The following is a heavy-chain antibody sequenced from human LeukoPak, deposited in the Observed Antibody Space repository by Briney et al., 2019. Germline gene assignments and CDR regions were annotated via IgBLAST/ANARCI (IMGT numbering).Heavy chain of an antibody. CDR2: NYQSGDT. D-gene: IGHD6-13*01. V-gene: IGHV4-30-2*01. CDR1: GGSITSGGYY. J-gene: IGHJ4*02. CDR3: ARLIAADPQLDC. Sequence: SQTLSLTCTVSGGSITSGGYYWSWIRQPPGKGLEWIGYNYQSGDTYSNPSLKSRATVSMDRSRNQFSLNLSSVTAADTAVYYCARLIAADPQLDCWGQGTLVTVSS.